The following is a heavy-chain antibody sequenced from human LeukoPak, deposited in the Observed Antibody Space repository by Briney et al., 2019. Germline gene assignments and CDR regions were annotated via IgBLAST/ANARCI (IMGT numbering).Heavy chain of an antibody. Sequence: ASVKVSCKASGGTFSSYAISWVRQAPGQGLEWMGRIIPILGIANYAQKFQGRVTITADKSTSTAYMELGSLRSEDTAVYYCARSYYDILTGYPFCMDVWGQGTTVTVSS. CDR2: IIPILGIA. CDR3: ARSYYDILTGYPFCMDV. V-gene: IGHV1-69*04. D-gene: IGHD3-9*01. J-gene: IGHJ6*02. CDR1: GGTFSSYA.